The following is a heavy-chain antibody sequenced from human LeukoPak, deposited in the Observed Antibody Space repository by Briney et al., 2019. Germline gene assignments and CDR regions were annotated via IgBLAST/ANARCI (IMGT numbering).Heavy chain of an antibody. D-gene: IGHD5-18*01. CDR3: ATGTGGYSYGYGHFDY. CDR2: IIPIFGTA. J-gene: IGHJ4*02. V-gene: IGHV1-69*01. Sequence: GSSVKVSCKASGGTFNNYAITWVRQAPGQGLEWMGGIIPIFGTANYAQKFQGRVTITADESTSTAYMELSSLRSEDTAVYYCATGTGGYSYGYGHFDYWGQRTLVT. CDR1: GGTFNNYA.